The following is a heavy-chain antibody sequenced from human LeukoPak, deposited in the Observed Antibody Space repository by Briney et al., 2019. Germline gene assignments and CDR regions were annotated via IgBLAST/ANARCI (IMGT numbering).Heavy chain of an antibody. CDR1: DDSISDYY. CDR3: TRGAGWLIDY. V-gene: IGHV4-59*01. Sequence: SETLSLTCTVSDDSISDYYRGWIRQPPGKGLEWIGYFHNSGTPTYNPSPKSRVTISADPSKNPFSLNLHPLTTADTAVYYCTRGAGWLIDYWGQGILVTVSS. CDR2: FHNSGTP. J-gene: IGHJ4*02. D-gene: IGHD3-16*01.